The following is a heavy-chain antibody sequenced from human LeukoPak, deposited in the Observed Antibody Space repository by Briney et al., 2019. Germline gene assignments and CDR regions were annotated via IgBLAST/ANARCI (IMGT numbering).Heavy chain of an antibody. V-gene: IGHV3-7*01. D-gene: IGHD6-13*01. CDR2: IRQDGSEK. CDR3: ARDGTAAGLYFDL. Sequence: GGSLRLSCAASGFTFTDYWMNWVRQAPGKGPEWVASIRQDGSEKTYVDSVKGRFTISRDNTKNSLSLQLNGLRAEDTAVYYCARDGTAAGLYFDLWGQGTLVTVSS. CDR1: GFTFTDYW. J-gene: IGHJ4*01.